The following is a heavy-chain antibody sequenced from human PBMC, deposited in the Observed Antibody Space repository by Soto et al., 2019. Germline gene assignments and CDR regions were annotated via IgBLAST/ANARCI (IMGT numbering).Heavy chain of an antibody. J-gene: IGHJ4*02. CDR1: CGSIVGADYX. CDR3: AREGGRDSYNSYYFEN. CDR2: IYYSGSI. Sequence: LSVTWSVFCGSIVGADYXWSWIRQSPGKGLEWIGHIYYSGSIYYNPSLKSRLTLSQDTSKNQLSLELNSVTAADTAVYYCAREGGRDSYNSYYFENRGQATLVTVSS. D-gene: IGHD5-12*01. V-gene: IGHV4-30-4*01.